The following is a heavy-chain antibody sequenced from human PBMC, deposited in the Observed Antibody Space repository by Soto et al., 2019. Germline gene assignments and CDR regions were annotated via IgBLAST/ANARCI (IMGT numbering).Heavy chain of an antibody. V-gene: IGHV3-23*01. CDR1: GFTFSSYA. CDR3: AKMGWRDYGDSCGAFDI. Sequence: GGSLRLSCAASGFTFSSYAMSWVRQAPGKGLEWASAISGSGGSTYYADSVKGRFTISRDNSKNTLYLQMNSLRAEDTAVYYCAKMGWRDYGDSCGAFDIWGQGTMVTVSS. J-gene: IGHJ3*02. CDR2: ISGSGGST. D-gene: IGHD4-17*01.